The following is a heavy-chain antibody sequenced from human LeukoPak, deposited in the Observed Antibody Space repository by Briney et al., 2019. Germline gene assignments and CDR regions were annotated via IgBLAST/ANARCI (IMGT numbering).Heavy chain of an antibody. CDR2: INPSGGST. V-gene: IGHV1-46*01. CDR1: GYTFTSYY. D-gene: IGHD7-27*01. CDR3: ARGAVVGKSFGYMDV. Sequence: GASVKVSCKASGYTFTSYYVHWVRQAPGQGLEWMGKINPSGGSTSYAQKFQDRVTMTRDTSTSTAYMELRSLRSDDTAVYYCARGAVVGKSFGYMDVWGKGTTVTVSS. J-gene: IGHJ6*03.